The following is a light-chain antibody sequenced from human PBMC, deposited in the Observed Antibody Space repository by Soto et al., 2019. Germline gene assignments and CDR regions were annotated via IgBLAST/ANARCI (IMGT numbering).Light chain of an antibody. Sequence: DIQMTQSPSSLSASVGDRVTITCQASHDITSYLNWYQHKPGKAPKLLIYDASILEAGVPSRFSGSGSGKNFTFTISRLQPEDFATFYCQKLDFPPFFGPGTPVVFK. V-gene: IGKV1-33*01. CDR2: DAS. CDR3: QKLDFPPF. J-gene: IGKJ3*01. CDR1: HDITSY.